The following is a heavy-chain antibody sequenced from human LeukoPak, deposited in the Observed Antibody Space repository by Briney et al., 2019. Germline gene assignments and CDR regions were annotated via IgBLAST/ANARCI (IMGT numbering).Heavy chain of an antibody. CDR3: ARGYGSGSSSFDY. V-gene: IGHV3-21*01. CDR2: ISSRSSYI. CDR1: GFTFSSYS. J-gene: IGHJ4*02. Sequence: GGSLRLSCVASGFTFSSYSMNWVRQAPGKGLEWVSSISSRSSYIYYADSVKGRFTVSRDNAKNSLYLQMNSLRAEDTAVYYCARGYGSGSSSFDYWGQGTLVTVSS. D-gene: IGHD3-10*01.